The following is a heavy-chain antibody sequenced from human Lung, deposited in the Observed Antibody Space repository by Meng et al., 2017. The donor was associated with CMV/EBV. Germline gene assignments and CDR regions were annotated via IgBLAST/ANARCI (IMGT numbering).Heavy chain of an antibody. V-gene: IGHV4-39*02. J-gene: IGHJ4*02. CDR1: AGSISSYGSF. D-gene: IGHD3-22*01. Sequence: SETLSLTCSVSAGSISSYGSFWGWIRQPPGKGLEWIGMIYYSGGTHYNPSLKSRVIVSVDTSKKNFSLKLSSVTASDTAVYYCVRYYDRSGHHYFDYWGQGSLVTVSS. CDR3: VRYYDRSGHHYFDY. CDR2: IYYSGGT.